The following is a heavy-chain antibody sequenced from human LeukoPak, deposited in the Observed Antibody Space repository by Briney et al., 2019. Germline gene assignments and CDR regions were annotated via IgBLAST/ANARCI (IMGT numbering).Heavy chain of an antibody. V-gene: IGHV4-30-2*01. D-gene: IGHD6-6*01. CDR1: GGSISSGGYS. Sequence: SETLSLTCAVSGGSISSGGYSWSWIRQPPGKGLEWIGYIYHSGSTYYNPSLKSRVTISVDRSKNQFSLELSSVTAADTAVYYCARVDSSSPLDYWGQGTLVTVSS. J-gene: IGHJ4*02. CDR2: IYHSGST. CDR3: ARVDSSSPLDY.